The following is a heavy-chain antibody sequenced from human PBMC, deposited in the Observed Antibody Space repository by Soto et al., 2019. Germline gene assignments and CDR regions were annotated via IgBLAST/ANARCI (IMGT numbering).Heavy chain of an antibody. D-gene: IGHD3-3*01. CDR1: GFSLTTSGVC. J-gene: IGHJ4*02. V-gene: IGHV2-5*02. Sequence: QITLNESGPTQVKPRQTLTLTCTFSGFSLTTSGVCVSWIRHSPGKAPEWLALIYWDDDKRYSRSLKSSLTITKDTSKIQVVLTMAALELADIATSYCAQRVLRTVFGFVTTTAFYFDFCGQGTPVAVSS. CDR3: AQRVLRTVFGFVTTTAFYFDF. CDR2: IYWDDDK.